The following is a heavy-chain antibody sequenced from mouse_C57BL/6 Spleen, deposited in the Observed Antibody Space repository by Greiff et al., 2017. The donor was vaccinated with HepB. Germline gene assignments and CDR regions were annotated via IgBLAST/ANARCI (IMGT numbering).Heavy chain of an antibody. D-gene: IGHD2-4*01. CDR3: AADYDRTY. Sequence: EVKLEESGPGLVKPSQSLSLTCSVTGYSITSGYYWNWIRQFPGNKLEWMGYISYDGSNNYNPSLKNRISITRDTSKNQFFLKLNSVTTEDTATYYCAADYDRTYWGQGTLVTVSA. J-gene: IGHJ3*01. V-gene: IGHV3-6*01. CDR2: ISYDGSN. CDR1: GYSITSGYY.